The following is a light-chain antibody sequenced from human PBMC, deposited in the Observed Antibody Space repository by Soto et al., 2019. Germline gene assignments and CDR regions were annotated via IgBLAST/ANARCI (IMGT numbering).Light chain of an antibody. V-gene: IGKV1-33*01. CDR3: QQYDGFPLT. Sequence: DIQMTQSPSSLSASVGDRVTITCRASQTITRYLNWYQQKPGKAPRLLISAASTLEAGVPSRFTGGGSGTHFTFTISSLQPEDTAIYYCQQYDGFPLTFGPGTTVGIK. CDR2: AAS. J-gene: IGKJ3*01. CDR1: QTITRY.